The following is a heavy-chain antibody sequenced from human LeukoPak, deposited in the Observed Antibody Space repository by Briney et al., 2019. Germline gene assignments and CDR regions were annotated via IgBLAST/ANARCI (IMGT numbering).Heavy chain of an antibody. CDR3: AGVSVRVSVGHAMDV. J-gene: IGHJ6*02. CDR2: IYSGYGT. CDR1: GFNVNSNH. V-gene: IGHV3-66*01. Sequence: GGSLRLSCAASGFNVNSNHMPWVRQAPGKGLEWVSVIYSGYGTSYADYVKGRFTISRDNSKNTLYLQMNSLRAEDTAVYYCAGVSVRVSVGHAMDVWGQGTTVTVSS. D-gene: IGHD3-10*01.